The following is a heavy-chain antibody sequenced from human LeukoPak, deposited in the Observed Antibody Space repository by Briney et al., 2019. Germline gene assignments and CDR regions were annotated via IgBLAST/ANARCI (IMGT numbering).Heavy chain of an antibody. Sequence: SETLSLTCTVSGGSISSSSYYWGWIRQPPGKGLEWIGSIYYSGSTYYNPSLKSRVTISVDTSKNQFSLKLGSVTAADTAVYYCARQPPFVLRYFDWLPFEDYWGQGTLVTVSS. CDR3: ARQPPFVLRYFDWLPFEDY. D-gene: IGHD3-9*01. CDR1: GGSISSSSYY. V-gene: IGHV4-39*01. CDR2: IYYSGST. J-gene: IGHJ4*02.